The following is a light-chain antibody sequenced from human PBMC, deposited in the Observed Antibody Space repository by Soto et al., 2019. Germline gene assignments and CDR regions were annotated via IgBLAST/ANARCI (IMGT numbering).Light chain of an antibody. J-gene: IGKJ5*01. CDR1: QTVLSSSNNKNY. CDR2: WAS. V-gene: IGKV4-1*01. Sequence: IVMTQSPDSLTVSLGERAIINCRSSQTVLSSSNNKNYLAWYQQKPGQPPKLLIYWASTRQSGVPDRFSGSGSGTDFTLTISSLQAEDVAVYFCQQYYNTPLTFGGGTRLEIK. CDR3: QQYYNTPLT.